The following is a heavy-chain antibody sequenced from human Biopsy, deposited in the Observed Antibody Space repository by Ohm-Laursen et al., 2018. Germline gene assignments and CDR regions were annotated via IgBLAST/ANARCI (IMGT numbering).Heavy chain of an antibody. V-gene: IGHV3-11*04. CDR1: GFTFSDYY. CDR2: LSSRGSSI. CDR3: ARFPEFGSGYYVDF. J-gene: IGHJ4*02. D-gene: IGHD3-3*01. Sequence: SLRLSCSASGFTFSDYYMSWIRQAPGKGLEWVSYLSSRGSSIYYADSVKGRFTVSRDNANNSLFLQMNSLRAEDTAVYYCARFPEFGSGYYVDFWGQGTLVTVSS.